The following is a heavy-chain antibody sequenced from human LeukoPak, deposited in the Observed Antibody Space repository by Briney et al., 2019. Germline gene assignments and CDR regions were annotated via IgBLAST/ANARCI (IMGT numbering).Heavy chain of an antibody. CDR1: GGSISSGSYY. J-gene: IGHJ4*02. CDR3: ARYSYDSSGYYWDYFDY. D-gene: IGHD3-22*01. CDR2: IYTSGST. Sequence: SETLSLTRTVSGGSISSGSYYWSWIRQPAGKGLEWIGRIYTSGSTNYNPSLKSRVTISVDTSKNQFSLKLSSVTAADTAVYYCARYSYDSSGYYWDYFDYWGQGTLVTVSS. V-gene: IGHV4-61*02.